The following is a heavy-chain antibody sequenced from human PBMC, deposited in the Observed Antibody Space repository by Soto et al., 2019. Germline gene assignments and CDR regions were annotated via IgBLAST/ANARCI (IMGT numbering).Heavy chain of an antibody. Sequence: GESLKISCKGSGYSFTSYWIGWVRQMPGKGLEWMGIIYPGDSDTRYSPSFQGQVTISADKSISTAYLQWSSLKASDTAMYYCARRENYDILTGYYTTPRDWFDPWGQGTLVTVSS. CDR3: ARRENYDILTGYYTTPRDWFDP. CDR2: IYPGDSDT. J-gene: IGHJ5*02. D-gene: IGHD3-9*01. CDR1: GYSFTSYW. V-gene: IGHV5-51*01.